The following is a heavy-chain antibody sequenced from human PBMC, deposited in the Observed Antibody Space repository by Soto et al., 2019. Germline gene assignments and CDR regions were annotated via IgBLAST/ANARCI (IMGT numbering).Heavy chain of an antibody. CDR3: TSLTGYYRRVY. D-gene: IGHD3-9*01. V-gene: IGHV4-39*01. CDR2: IDYSGST. J-gene: IGHJ4*02. Sequence: QLQLQESGPGLVKPSETLSLTCTVSGGSISSSSYYWGWIRQPPGKGLEWIGSIDYSGSTYYNPSLKSRTTISVHTSKNQFSLKLSSVTAADTAVYYCTSLTGYYRRVYWGQGTLVTVSS. CDR1: GGSISSSSYY.